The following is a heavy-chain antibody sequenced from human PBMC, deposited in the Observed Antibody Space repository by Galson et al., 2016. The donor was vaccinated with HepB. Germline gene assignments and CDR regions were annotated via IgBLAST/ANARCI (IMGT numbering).Heavy chain of an antibody. J-gene: IGHJ4*02. CDR1: GFTFRTYA. Sequence: SLRLSCAVSGFTFRTYAMNWVRQAPGKGLEWVSSISSGSSYIYYADSVKGRFTISRDNAKNSLYLQMNSLRAEDTAVYYCASGHSGWYYFDGWGQGTLVTVSS. CDR2: ISSGSSYI. CDR3: ASGHSGWYYFDG. V-gene: IGHV3-21*01. D-gene: IGHD6-19*01.